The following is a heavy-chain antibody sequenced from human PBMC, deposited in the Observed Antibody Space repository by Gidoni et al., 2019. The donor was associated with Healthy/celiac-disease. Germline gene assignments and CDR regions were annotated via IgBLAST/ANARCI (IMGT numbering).Heavy chain of an antibody. V-gene: IGHV4-59*11. CDR1: GGSISSHY. D-gene: IGHD3-22*01. CDR2: IYYSGST. CDR3: ARELSPSDSSGYVSHWFDP. Sequence: QVQRQESGPGLVKPSETLSRTCTVSGGSISSHYWSWIRQPPGKGLEWIGYIYYSGSTHYNPSLKSRVTISVDTSKNQFSLKLSSVTAADTAVYYCARELSPSDSSGYVSHWFDPWGQGTLVTVSS. J-gene: IGHJ5*02.